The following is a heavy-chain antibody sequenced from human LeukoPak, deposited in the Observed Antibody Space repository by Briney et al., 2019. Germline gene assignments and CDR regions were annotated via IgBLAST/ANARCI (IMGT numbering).Heavy chain of an antibody. CDR2: GTHDGVT. CDR1: GGSLSGNY. CDR3: VSQEF. Sequence: SETLSLTCAVHGGSLSGNYWSWIRQPPGKGLEWIGQGTHDGVTNYNPSLKSRVTVSVDTPRNQVSLKVTSLTAADTAVYYCVSQEFWGQGTLVTVSS. V-gene: IGHV4-34*01. J-gene: IGHJ4*02.